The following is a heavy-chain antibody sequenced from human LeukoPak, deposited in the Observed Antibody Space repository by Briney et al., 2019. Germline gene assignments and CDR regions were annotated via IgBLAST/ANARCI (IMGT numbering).Heavy chain of an antibody. CDR2: IYPGDSDT. Sequence: GESLKISCKGSGYSFSTYWIGWVRQMPGKGLEWMGIIYPGDSDTRYSPSFQGQVTISADRSISTAYLQWSSLRASDTAIYYCARSLEVVALWSAVDVCGEGTVVTVTS. CDR3: ARSLEVVALWSAVDV. V-gene: IGHV5-51*01. D-gene: IGHD2-2*01. J-gene: IGHJ3*01. CDR1: GYSFSTYW.